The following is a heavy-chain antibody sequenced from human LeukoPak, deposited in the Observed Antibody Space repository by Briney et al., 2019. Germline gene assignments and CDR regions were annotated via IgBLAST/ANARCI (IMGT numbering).Heavy chain of an antibody. Sequence: GGSLRLSCGASGFTFTSYAMSWIRQAPGKGLEWVSAISGGGENTYYGDSVKGRFTISRENSKNTLYLQMNSLRAEDTATYYCAKPRAMTTGVGRYFDLWGRGTLVTVSS. CDR2: ISGGGENT. D-gene: IGHD1-1*01. V-gene: IGHV3-23*01. CDR1: GFTFTSYA. J-gene: IGHJ2*01. CDR3: AKPRAMTTGVGRYFDL.